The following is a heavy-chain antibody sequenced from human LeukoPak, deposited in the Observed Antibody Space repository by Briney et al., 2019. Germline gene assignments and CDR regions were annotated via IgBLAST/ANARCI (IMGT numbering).Heavy chain of an antibody. CDR3: AKDLDCSSSSRGAFDM. J-gene: IGHJ3*02. Sequence: PGGSLRLSCAASGATFSSYTMSWVRQAPGKGLEWVSGISPSGTNTYHANSVKGRFTISRDNPKNTLYLQMNSLRADDTAIYYCAKDLDCSSSSRGAFDMWGQGTMVTVSS. D-gene: IGHD2-2*01. V-gene: IGHV3-23*01. CDR1: GATFSSYT. CDR2: ISPSGTNT.